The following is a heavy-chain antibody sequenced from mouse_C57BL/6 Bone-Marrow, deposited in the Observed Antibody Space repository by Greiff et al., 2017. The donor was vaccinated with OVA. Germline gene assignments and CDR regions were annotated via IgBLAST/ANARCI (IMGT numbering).Heavy chain of an antibody. D-gene: IGHD3-2*02. J-gene: IGHJ3*01. CDR3: TTYSSGYVSWFAY. CDR2: IDPENGDT. CDR1: GFNIKDDY. V-gene: IGHV14-4*01. Sequence: EVKLVESGAELVRPGASVKLSCTASGFNIKDDYMHWVKQRPEQGLEWIGWIDPENGDTEYASKFQGKATITADTSSNTAYLQLSSLTSEDTAVYYCTTYSSGYVSWFAYWGQGTLVTVSA.